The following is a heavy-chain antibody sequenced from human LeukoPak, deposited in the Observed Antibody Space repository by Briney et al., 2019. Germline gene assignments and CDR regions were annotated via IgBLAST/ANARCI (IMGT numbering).Heavy chain of an antibody. D-gene: IGHD2-15*01. CDR1: GGSISSSSYY. J-gene: IGHJ4*02. Sequence: SETLSLTCTVSGGSISSSSYYWGWIRQPPGKGLEWIGSIYYSGSTYYNPSLKSRVTISVDTSKNQFSLKLSSVTAADTAVYYCARQYCSGGSCYLDYWGQGTLVTVSS. CDR3: ARQYCSGGSCYLDY. CDR2: IYYSGST. V-gene: IGHV4-39*01.